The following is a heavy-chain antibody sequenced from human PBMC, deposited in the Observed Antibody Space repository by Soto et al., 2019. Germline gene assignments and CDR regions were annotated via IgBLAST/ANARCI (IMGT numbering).Heavy chain of an antibody. CDR3: ARYYYDSSGYYLNWFDP. D-gene: IGHD3-22*01. V-gene: IGHV3-48*03. Sequence: LRLSCAASGFTFSSYEMNWVRQAPGKGLEWVSYISSSGSTIYYADSVKGRFTISRDNAKNSLYLQMNSLRAEDTAVYYCARYYYDSSGYYLNWFDPWGQGTLVTVSS. CDR1: GFTFSSYE. J-gene: IGHJ5*02. CDR2: ISSSGSTI.